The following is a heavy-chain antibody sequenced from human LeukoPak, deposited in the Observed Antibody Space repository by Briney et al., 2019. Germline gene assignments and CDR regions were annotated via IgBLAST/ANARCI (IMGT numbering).Heavy chain of an antibody. CDR2: IGTAGDT. D-gene: IGHD6-19*01. J-gene: IGHJ4*02. CDR3: AKDAWSSDLDYFDY. CDR1: GFTFSDYD. V-gene: IGHV3-13*01. Sequence: GGSLRLSCAASGFTFSDYDMHWVRQATGKGLEWVSAIGTAGDTYYTGSVKGRFTISRENAKNSLYLQMNSLRAEDTAVYYCAKDAWSSDLDYFDYWGQGTLVTVSS.